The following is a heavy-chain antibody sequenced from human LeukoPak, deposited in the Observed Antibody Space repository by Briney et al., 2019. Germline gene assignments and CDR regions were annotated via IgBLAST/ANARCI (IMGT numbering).Heavy chain of an antibody. V-gene: IGHV6-1*01. CDR2: TYYRSKWYN. J-gene: IGHJ5*02. Sequence: SQTLSLTCAISGDSVSSNRAAWNWIRQFPSRGLEWLGRTYYRSKWYNDYEVSVKSLITINPDTSKNQFSLQLNSVTPEDTAVYYCARGIRYFGWLRPKGFDPWGQGTLVTVSS. CDR1: GDSVSSNRAA. CDR3: ARGIRYFGWLRPKGFDP. D-gene: IGHD3-9*01.